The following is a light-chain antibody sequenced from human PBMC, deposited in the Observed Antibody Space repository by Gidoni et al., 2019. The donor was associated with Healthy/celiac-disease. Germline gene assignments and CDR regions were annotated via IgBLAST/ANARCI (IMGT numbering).Light chain of an antibody. Sequence: QSALTQPPSASGSPGQSVTISCTGTSSDVGGYNYVSWYQQHPGKAPKLMIFEVSKRPSGVPDRFSDSKSGNTASLTVSGLQAEDEADYYCSSYAGSNNYVFGTGTKVXVX. CDR2: EVS. V-gene: IGLV2-8*01. CDR1: SSDVGGYNY. CDR3: SSYAGSNNYV. J-gene: IGLJ1*01.